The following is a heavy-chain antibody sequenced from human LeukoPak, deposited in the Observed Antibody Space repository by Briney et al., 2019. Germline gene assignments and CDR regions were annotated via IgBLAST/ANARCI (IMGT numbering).Heavy chain of an antibody. CDR1: GGSISSYY. J-gene: IGHJ4*02. V-gene: IGHV4-4*07. D-gene: IGHD6-13*01. CDR2: IYTSGST. CDR3: AREISYGSSWFHFDY. Sequence: SETLSLTCTVSGGSISSYYWSWIRQPAGKGLEWIGRIYTSGSTNYNPSLKSRVTMSVDTSKNQFSLKLSSVTAADTAVYYCAREISYGSSWFHFDYWGQGTLVTDSS.